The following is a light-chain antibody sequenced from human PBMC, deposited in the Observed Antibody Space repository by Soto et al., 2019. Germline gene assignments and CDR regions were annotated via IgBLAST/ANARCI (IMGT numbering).Light chain of an antibody. CDR1: QSVSSN. J-gene: IGKJ1*01. CDR2: GAS. V-gene: IGKV3-15*01. CDR3: QQYNNWPWK. Sequence: EIVTTQSPATLSVSPGERATLSCRASQSVSSNLAWYQQKPGQAPRLLIYGASTRATGIPARFSGSGSGTEFTLTISSLQSEDFAVYYCQQYNNWPWKFGQGTKVDIK.